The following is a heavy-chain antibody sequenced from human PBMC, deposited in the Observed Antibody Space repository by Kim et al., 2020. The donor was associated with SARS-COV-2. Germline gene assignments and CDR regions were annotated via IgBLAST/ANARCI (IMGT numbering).Heavy chain of an antibody. CDR1: GFTFGDYA. V-gene: IGHV3-9*01. CDR2: ISWNSGSI. D-gene: IGHD6-13*01. Sequence: GGSLRLSCAASGFTFGDYAMHWVRQAPGKGLEWVSGISWNSGSIGYADSVKGRFTISRDNAKNSLYLQMNSLRAEDTALYYCAKGRAAAGTYYYYYGMDVWGQGTTVTVSS. J-gene: IGHJ6*02. CDR3: AKGRAAAGTYYYYYGMDV.